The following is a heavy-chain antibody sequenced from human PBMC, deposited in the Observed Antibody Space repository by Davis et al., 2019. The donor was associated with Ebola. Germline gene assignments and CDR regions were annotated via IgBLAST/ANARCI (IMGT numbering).Heavy chain of an antibody. CDR1: GGSFSAYF. V-gene: IGHV4-34*01. CDR2: ISHHSGYT. J-gene: IGHJ5*01. D-gene: IGHD4-17*01. CDR3: ARTTKTNIEDSGLGYNSFDS. Sequence: SETLSLTCAVYGGSFSAYFWSWIRQPPEKGLEWIGEISHHSGYTNYNPSLTSRVAISVDSSKNQFSLKLNSVTAADTATYYCARTTKTNIEDSGLGYNSFDSWGQGVLVSVSS.